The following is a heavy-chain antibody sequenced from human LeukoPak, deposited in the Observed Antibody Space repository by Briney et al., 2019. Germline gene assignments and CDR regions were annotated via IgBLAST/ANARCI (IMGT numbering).Heavy chain of an antibody. Sequence: SGPTLVQTTPTLTLTCTFSGFSLSTRGVGVDWIRQPPGNDLEWLALIYWDDDKRYSPSLKSRLTITKDTSKNQVVLTMTNMDPVDTATYYCARKQWLANFDYWGQGTLVTVSS. V-gene: IGHV2-5*02. CDR3: ARKQWLANFDY. CDR1: GFSLSTRGVG. J-gene: IGHJ4*02. CDR2: IYWDDDK. D-gene: IGHD6-19*01.